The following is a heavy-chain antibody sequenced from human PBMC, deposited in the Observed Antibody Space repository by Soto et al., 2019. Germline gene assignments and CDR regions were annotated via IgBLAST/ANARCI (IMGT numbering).Heavy chain of an antibody. CDR1: GYTFTGYY. V-gene: IGHV1-2*02. J-gene: IGHJ6*02. Sequence: HVQLVQSGAEVKKPGASVKVSCKASGYTFTGYYMHWVRQAPGQGLEWMGWINPNSGGTNYAQKFQGRVTMTRDTSISTAYMELSRLRSDDTAVYYCARDWGYCSSTSCYLPAGPMDVWGQGTTVTVSS. CDR2: INPNSGGT. D-gene: IGHD2-2*01. CDR3: ARDWGYCSSTSCYLPAGPMDV.